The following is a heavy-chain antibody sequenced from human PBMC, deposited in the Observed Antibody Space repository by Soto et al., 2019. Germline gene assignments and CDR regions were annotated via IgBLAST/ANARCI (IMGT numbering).Heavy chain of an antibody. V-gene: IGHV3-23*01. CDR1: GFTFSSYS. Sequence: GGSLTLSCAASGFTFSSYSMSWVRQAPGKGLEWVSAISGSGGSTYYADSVKGRFTISRHNSKNTLYLQMNSLRAEDTAVYYCAKGPQYDFWSGAGNWFDTWGQGTLVTVSS. J-gene: IGHJ5*02. D-gene: IGHD3-3*01. CDR3: AKGPQYDFWSGAGNWFDT. CDR2: ISGSGGST.